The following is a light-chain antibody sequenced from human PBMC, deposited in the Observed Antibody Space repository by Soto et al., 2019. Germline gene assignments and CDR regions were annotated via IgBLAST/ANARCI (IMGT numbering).Light chain of an antibody. Sequence: QPVLTQPASVSGSPGQSITISCTGTSSDVGGFNYVSWYQQHPGKAPKLMIYEVTYRPSGVSDRFSGSKSGNTASLTISGLQAEDEANYYCSSYTTISTVVFGGGTKLTVL. V-gene: IGLV2-14*01. CDR3: SSYTTISTVV. CDR2: EVT. J-gene: IGLJ2*01. CDR1: SSDVGGFNY.